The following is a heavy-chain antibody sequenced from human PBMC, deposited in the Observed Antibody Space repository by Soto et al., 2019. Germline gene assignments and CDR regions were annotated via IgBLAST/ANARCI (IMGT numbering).Heavy chain of an antibody. CDR2: IYYSGST. V-gene: IGHV4-30-4*01. CDR3: ARVAYYDSSGYYSGYFQQ. Sequence: TLSLTCTVSGGSISSGDYYWSWIRQPPGKGLEWIGYIYYSGSTYYNPSLKSRVTISVDTSKNQFSLKLSSVTAADTAVYYCARVAYYDSSGYYSGYFQQWGQRTLVTVSS. D-gene: IGHD3-22*01. CDR1: GGSISSGDYY. J-gene: IGHJ1*01.